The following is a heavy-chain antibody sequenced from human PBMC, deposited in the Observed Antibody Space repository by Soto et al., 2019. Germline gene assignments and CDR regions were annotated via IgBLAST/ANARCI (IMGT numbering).Heavy chain of an antibody. Sequence: EVQLLESGGGLVQPGGSLRLSCAASGFTFSSYAMNWVRQAPGKGLEWVSVISGSGGSTYYADSVKGRFTISRDNSKNTLYLQMNSLXAEDXAXXYCARRSSGWYFDYWGQGTLVTVSS. J-gene: IGHJ4*02. V-gene: IGHV3-23*01. CDR1: GFTFSSYA. CDR3: ARRSSGWYFDY. D-gene: IGHD6-19*01. CDR2: ISGSGGST.